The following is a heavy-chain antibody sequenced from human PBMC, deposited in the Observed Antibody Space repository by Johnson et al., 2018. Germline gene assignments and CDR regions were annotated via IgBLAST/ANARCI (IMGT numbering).Heavy chain of an antibody. CDR3: ARVLSSSWYGYYYYGMDV. D-gene: IGHD6-13*01. CDR2: MNPNSGNT. V-gene: IGHV1-8*01. Sequence: QVQLVQSGAEVKKPGASVKVSCKASGYTFTSYDINWVRQATGHGLEWMGWMNPNSGNTGYAQKFQGRSPMTRHTSRSPAYMELSSLRSEDTAVYYWARVLSSSWYGYYYYGMDVWGQGTTVTVSS. J-gene: IGHJ6*02. CDR1: GYTFTSYD.